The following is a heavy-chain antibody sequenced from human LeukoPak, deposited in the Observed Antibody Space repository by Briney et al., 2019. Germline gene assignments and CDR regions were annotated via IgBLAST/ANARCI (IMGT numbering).Heavy chain of an antibody. CDR2: INPNSGGT. CDR3: ASMRRGSASSCYYDDGDY. J-gene: IGHJ4*02. CDR1: GYSFTGYY. V-gene: IGHV1-2*02. Sequence: ASVKVSCKASGYSFTGYYMHSVRQAPGQGLGWMGWINPNSGGTNYAQKFQGRVTMTRDTSISTAYMELSRLRSDDADVYDCASMRRGSASSCYYDDGDYWGQGTLVTVSS. D-gene: IGHD3-22*01.